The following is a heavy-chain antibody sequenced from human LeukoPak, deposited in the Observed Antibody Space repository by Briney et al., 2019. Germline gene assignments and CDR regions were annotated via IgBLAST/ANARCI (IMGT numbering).Heavy chain of an antibody. D-gene: IGHD3-22*01. V-gene: IGHV3-23*01. CDR3: AKSGENYYDSSGYFY. Sequence: GGSLRLSCAASGFTFSGYAMSWVREAPGKGLEWVSAISGSGGNTYYADSVKGRFTISRDNSKNTLYLQMNSLRAEDTAVYYCAKSGENYYDSSGYFYWGQGTLVTVSS. CDR1: GFTFSGYA. CDR2: ISGSGGNT. J-gene: IGHJ4*02.